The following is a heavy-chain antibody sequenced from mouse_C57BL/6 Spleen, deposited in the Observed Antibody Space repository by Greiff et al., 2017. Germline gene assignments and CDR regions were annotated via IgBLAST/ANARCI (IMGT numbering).Heavy chain of an antibody. CDR3: ARRSHDDYEDFDV. Sequence: EVQLHQSGPGLVKPGASVKISCTASGYTFTDYKMHWVRQAQGKRLEWIAYINPNNGGICYNQTVKGQATFTVNKSASTAYMVLRSMTSEDSAVYYCARRSHDDYEDFDVWGTGTTVTVSS. CDR2: INPNNGGI. J-gene: IGHJ1*03. CDR1: GYTFTDYK. D-gene: IGHD2-4*01. V-gene: IGHV1-22*01.